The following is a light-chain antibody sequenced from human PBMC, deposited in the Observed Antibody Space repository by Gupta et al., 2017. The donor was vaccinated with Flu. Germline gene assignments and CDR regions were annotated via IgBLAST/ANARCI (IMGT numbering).Light chain of an antibody. Sequence: PATLSVSQGERATLSCRASQSVSSYLAWYQQKPGQAPRLLIYDASNRATGIPARFSGSGSGTDFTLTISSLEPEDFAVYYCQQRSNWPGTFGGGTKVEIK. J-gene: IGKJ4*01. V-gene: IGKV3-11*01. CDR3: QQRSNWPGT. CDR2: DAS. CDR1: QSVSSY.